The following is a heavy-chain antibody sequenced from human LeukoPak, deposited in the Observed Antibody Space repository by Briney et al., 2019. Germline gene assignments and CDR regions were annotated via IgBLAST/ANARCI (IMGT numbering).Heavy chain of an antibody. D-gene: IGHD3-3*01. J-gene: IGHJ4*02. CDR3: ARGGSPSIFGVVTKDFDY. CDR1: GYIFSNYG. Sequence: ASVKVSCKASGYIFSNYGISWLRQAPGQGLEWMGWISTSNGNTNFAQKLRGRVTMTTDTSTSTAYMELRSLRSDDTAVYYCARGGSPSIFGVVTKDFDYWGQGTLVTVSS. CDR2: ISTSNGNT. V-gene: IGHV1-18*01.